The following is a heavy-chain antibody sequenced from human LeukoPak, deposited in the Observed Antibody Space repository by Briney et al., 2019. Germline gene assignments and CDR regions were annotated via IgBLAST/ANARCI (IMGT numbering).Heavy chain of an antibody. Sequence: GGSLRLSCAASGSTFSSYGMHWVRQAPGKGLEWVTFIRYDGSNTNYADSVKGRFTISRDNSKNTLYLQMNSLRVEDTAVYYCARTDYYYYYMDVWGKGTTVTISS. V-gene: IGHV3-30*02. CDR2: IRYDGSNT. J-gene: IGHJ6*03. CDR1: GSTFSSYG. CDR3: ARTDYYYYYMDV.